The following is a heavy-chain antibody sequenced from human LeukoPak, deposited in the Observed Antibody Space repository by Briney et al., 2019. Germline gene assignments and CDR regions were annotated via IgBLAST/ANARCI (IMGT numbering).Heavy chain of an antibody. CDR1: GFTFSSYG. CDR3: TKDGLDTVVVVAAKGAPPYFDY. J-gene: IGHJ4*02. D-gene: IGHD2-15*01. CDR2: IRYDGSNK. V-gene: IGHV3-30*02. Sequence: PGGSLRLSCAASGFTFSSYGMHWVRQAPGKGLEWVAFIRYDGSNKYYADSVKGRFTISRDNSKNTLYLQMNSLRAEDTAVYYCTKDGLDTVVVVAAKGAPPYFDYWGQGTLVTVSS.